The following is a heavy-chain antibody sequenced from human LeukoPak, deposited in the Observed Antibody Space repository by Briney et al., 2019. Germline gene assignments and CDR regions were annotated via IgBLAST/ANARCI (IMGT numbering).Heavy chain of an antibody. J-gene: IGHJ4*02. CDR1: GGSFSGYY. Sequence: SETLSLTWAVYGGSFSGYYWSWIRQPPGKGLEWIGEINHSGSTNYNPSLKSRVTISVDTSKNQFSLKLSSVTAADTAVYYCARVGRDKGKDYWGQGTLVTVSS. V-gene: IGHV4-34*01. CDR2: INHSGST. D-gene: IGHD3/OR15-3a*01. CDR3: ARVGRDKGKDY.